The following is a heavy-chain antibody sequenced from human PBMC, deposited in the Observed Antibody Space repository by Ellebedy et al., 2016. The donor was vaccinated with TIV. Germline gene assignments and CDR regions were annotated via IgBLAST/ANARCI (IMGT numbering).Heavy chain of an antibody. V-gene: IGHV4-59*01. CDR1: GGSITRYY. J-gene: IGHJ4*02. Sequence: SETLSLTCTVSGGSITRYYWSWIRQPPGKGLEWIGYMFHSGSANYNPSLKSQVTMSVDTSKNQLSLNLSSVTAADTAVYYCARDADYSSSWYGYFDSWGQGTLVTVSS. CDR2: MFHSGSA. CDR3: ARDADYSSSWYGYFDS. D-gene: IGHD6-13*01.